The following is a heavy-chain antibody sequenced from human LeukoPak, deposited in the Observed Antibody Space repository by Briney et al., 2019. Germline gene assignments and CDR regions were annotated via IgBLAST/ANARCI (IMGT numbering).Heavy chain of an antibody. CDR1: GGSISTYY. CDR3: ARVGLAAGPNYYGMDV. D-gene: IGHD6-13*01. Sequence: SETLSLTCSVSGGSISTYYWTWIRQPPGTGLEWIGYIYYTGSTIYHPSLKSRATISVDMSKNQFSLKLSSVTAADTAVYYCARVGLAAGPNYYGMDVWGKGTTVTVSS. CDR2: IYYTGST. J-gene: IGHJ6*04. V-gene: IGHV4-59*01.